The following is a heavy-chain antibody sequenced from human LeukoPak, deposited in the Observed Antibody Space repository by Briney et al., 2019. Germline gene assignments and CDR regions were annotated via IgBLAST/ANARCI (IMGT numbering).Heavy chain of an antibody. CDR1: GDSITNYY. CDR2: IYYSGST. CDR3: ARGQLVVLNY. V-gene: IGHV4-59*08. J-gene: IGHJ4*02. D-gene: IGHD6-13*01. Sequence: PSETLSLTCTVSGDSITNYYWTWIRQPPGKGLEWIGYIYYSGSTNYNSSLKSRVTISVDRSKNQFSLKLSSVTAADTAVYYCARGQLVVLNYWGQGTLVTVSS.